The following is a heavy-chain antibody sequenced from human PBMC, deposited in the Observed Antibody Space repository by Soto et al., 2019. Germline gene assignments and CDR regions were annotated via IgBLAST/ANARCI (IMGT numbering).Heavy chain of an antibody. D-gene: IGHD3-9*01. J-gene: IGHJ4*02. CDR3: ARVLRDILTGTYSFDS. CDR1: GYTFTGYY. Sequence: ASVKVSCPASGYTFTGYYMHWVRQAPGQGLEWMGWINPNSGGTNYAQKFQGRVTMTRDTSISTAYMELSRLRSDDTAVYYCARVLRDILTGTYSFDSTGQGTLVTLSS. CDR2: INPNSGGT. V-gene: IGHV1-2*02.